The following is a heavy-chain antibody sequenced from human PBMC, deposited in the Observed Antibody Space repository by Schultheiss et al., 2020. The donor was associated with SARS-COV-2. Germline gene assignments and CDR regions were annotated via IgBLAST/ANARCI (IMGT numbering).Heavy chain of an antibody. D-gene: IGHD3-22*01. CDR1: GFTFSSYW. V-gene: IGHV3-74*01. CDR3: ARSGRGYYDSSGYYYNAFDI. Sequence: GESLKISCAASGFTFSSYWMHWVRQAPGKGLVWVSRINSDGSSTSYADSVKGRFTISRDNAKNTLYLQMNSLRAEDTAVYYCARSGRGYYDSSGYYYNAFDIWGQGTMVTVSS. J-gene: IGHJ3*02. CDR2: INSDGSST.